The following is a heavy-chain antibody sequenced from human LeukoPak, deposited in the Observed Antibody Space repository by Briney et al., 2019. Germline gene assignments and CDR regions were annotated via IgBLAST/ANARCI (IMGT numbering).Heavy chain of an antibody. CDR1: GFTVSSTY. V-gene: IGHV3-23*01. CDR3: AKSYNGYESKPDY. CDR2: ISNSGGRT. Sequence: GGSLRLSCAASGFTVSSTYMSWVRQAPGKGLEWVSSISNSGGRTFYTDSVKGRFTISRDNSKITLYLQMNSLRAEDTAVYYCAKSYNGYESKPDYWGQGTLVTVSS. D-gene: IGHD5-12*01. J-gene: IGHJ4*02.